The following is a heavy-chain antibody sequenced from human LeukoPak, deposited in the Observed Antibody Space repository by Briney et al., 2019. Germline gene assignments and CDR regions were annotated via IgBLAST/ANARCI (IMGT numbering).Heavy chain of an antibody. V-gene: IGHV4-31*03. CDR1: GGSISSGGYY. J-gene: IGHJ4*02. D-gene: IGHD2-2*01. CDR2: IYYSGST. Sequence: KPSETLSLTCTVSGGSISSGGYYWSWIRQHPGKGLEWIGYIYYSGSTYYNPSLKSRVTISVDTSKNQFSLKLSSVTAADTAVYYCAREQRSSTSCYDYWGQGTLVTVSS. CDR3: AREQRSSTSCYDY.